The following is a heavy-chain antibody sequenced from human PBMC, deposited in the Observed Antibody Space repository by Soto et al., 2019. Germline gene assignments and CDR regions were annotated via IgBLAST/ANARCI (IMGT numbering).Heavy chain of an antibody. CDR3: ASRSSGGYYGLDV. J-gene: IGHJ6*02. CDR2: REYSGST. D-gene: IGHD3-22*01. CDR1: GGSISSYY. V-gene: IGHV4-59*08. Sequence: QVQLQESGPGLVKPSETLSLTCTVSGGSISSYYWSWIRQSPGKGLEWIGYREYSGSTNYNPSLKSRGTISVDTSKHQCSLKLSSVTAADTAVYYCASRSSGGYYGLDVWGQGTTVTVSS.